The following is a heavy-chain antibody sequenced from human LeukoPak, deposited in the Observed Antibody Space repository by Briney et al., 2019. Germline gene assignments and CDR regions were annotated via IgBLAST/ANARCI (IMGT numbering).Heavy chain of an antibody. V-gene: IGHV5-51*01. CDR2: IYPGHSDT. D-gene: IGHD2-15*01. CDR3: ARRCSGGSCFNCYRMDV. J-gene: IGHJ6*02. Sequence: GESLKISCKGSGYSFTSYWIGWVRQLPGKGLEWMGIIYPGHSDTRYSPSFQGQVTISADKSISTAYLQWNSLKASDTAMYYCARRCSGGSCFNCYRMDVWGQGTTVSVS. CDR1: GYSFTSYW.